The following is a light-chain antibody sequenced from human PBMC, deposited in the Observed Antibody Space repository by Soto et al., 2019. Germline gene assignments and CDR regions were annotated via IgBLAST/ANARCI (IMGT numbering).Light chain of an antibody. CDR1: SSDVGAYNY. Sequence: QSALTQPPSASGSPGQSVTISCTGTSSDVGAYNYVSWYQQRPGKAPKLMIYEVTKRPSGVPDRFSGSKSGNTASLTVSGLQAEDGADYYRSSYPKTISVVFGGGPKLTAL. CDR3: SSYPKTISVV. CDR2: EVT. V-gene: IGLV2-8*01. J-gene: IGLJ2*01.